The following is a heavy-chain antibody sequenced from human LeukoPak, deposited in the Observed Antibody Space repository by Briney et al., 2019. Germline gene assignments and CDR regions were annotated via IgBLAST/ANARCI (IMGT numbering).Heavy chain of an antibody. CDR3: ARVDTSEPRYYGMDV. CDR1: GGTFSNYA. V-gene: IGHV1-69*13. D-gene: IGHD5-18*01. CDR2: IIPVFGTA. Sequence: ASVKVSCKASGGTFSNYAISWVRQAPGQGLEWMGRIIPVFGTANYAQKFQGRVTITADASTSTAYMELSSLRSEDTAVYYCARVDTSEPRYYGMDVWGTGTTVTVSS. J-gene: IGHJ6*04.